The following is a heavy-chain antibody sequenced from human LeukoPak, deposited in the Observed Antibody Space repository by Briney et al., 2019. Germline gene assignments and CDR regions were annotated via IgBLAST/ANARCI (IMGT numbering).Heavy chain of an antibody. D-gene: IGHD6-13*01. J-gene: IGHJ4*02. CDR1: GYSFTSYW. CDR2: IYPGDSDT. V-gene: IGHV5-51*01. CDR3: ARLGIAAAGATVFSNFDY. Sequence: GESLKISCKGSGYSFTSYWIGWVRQMPGRGLEWMGIIYPGDSDTRYSPSFQGQVTISADKSISTAYLQWSSLKASDTAMYYCARLGIAAAGATVFSNFDYWGQGTLVTVSS.